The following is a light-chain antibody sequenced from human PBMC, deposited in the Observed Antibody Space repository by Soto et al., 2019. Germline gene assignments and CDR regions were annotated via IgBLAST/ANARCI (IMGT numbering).Light chain of an antibody. CDR3: QHYGRSPPSWT. J-gene: IGKJ1*01. CDR2: DAS. CDR1: QSVSSSH. Sequence: EIVLTQSPGTLSLSPGERATLSCRASQSVSSSHLAWYQQKPGQPPRLLIYDASRRATGIPDRFSGSGSGTDFTLTISSLEPEDFAVYYCQHYGRSPPSWTFGQGTKVEIK. V-gene: IGKV3-20*01.